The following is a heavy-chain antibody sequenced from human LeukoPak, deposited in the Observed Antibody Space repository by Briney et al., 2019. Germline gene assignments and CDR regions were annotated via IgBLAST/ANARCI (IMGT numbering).Heavy chain of an antibody. CDR2: IYYSGST. CDR1: GGSISGGGYY. CDR3: ARAGYCSGGSCYHFDY. Sequence: PSETLSLTCTVSGGSISGGGYYWSWIRQHPGKGLEWIGYIYYSGSTYYNPSLKSRVTISVDTSKNQFSLKLSSVTAADTAVYYCARAGYCSGGSCYHFDYWGQGTLVTVSS. V-gene: IGHV4-31*03. D-gene: IGHD2-15*01. J-gene: IGHJ4*02.